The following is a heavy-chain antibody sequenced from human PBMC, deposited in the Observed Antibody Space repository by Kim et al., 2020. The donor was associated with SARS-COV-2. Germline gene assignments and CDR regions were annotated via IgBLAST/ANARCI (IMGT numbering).Heavy chain of an antibody. CDR1: GDSVSSNSAA. J-gene: IGHJ5*02. V-gene: IGHV6-1*01. CDR3: VGGSGWNT. D-gene: IGHD6-19*01. CDR2: TYYRSKWYN. Sequence: SQTLSLTCAISGDSVSSNSAAWNWIRQSPSRGLEWLGRTYYRSKWYNEYALSVKSRITINPDTSKNQFSLQLKSVTPEDTAVYYCVGGSGWNTWGQGTLVTXSS.